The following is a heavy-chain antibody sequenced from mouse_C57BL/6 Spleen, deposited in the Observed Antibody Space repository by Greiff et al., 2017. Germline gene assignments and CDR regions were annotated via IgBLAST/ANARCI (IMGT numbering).Heavy chain of an antibody. V-gene: IGHV3-6*01. Sequence: EVHLVESGPGLVKPSQSLSLTCSVTGYSITSGYYWNWIRQFPGNKLEWMGYISYDGSNNYNPSLKNRISITRDTSKNQFFLKLNSVTTEDTATYYCARELRGPMDYWGQGTSVTVSS. D-gene: IGHD1-1*01. CDR3: ARELRGPMDY. CDR1: GYSITSGYY. CDR2: ISYDGSN. J-gene: IGHJ4*01.